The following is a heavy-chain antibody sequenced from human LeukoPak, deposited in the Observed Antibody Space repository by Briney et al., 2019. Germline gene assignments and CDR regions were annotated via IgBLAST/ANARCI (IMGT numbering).Heavy chain of an antibody. V-gene: IGHV3-9*01. J-gene: IGHJ4*02. CDR2: ISWNSGSI. D-gene: IGHD6-13*01. CDR1: GFTFDDYA. Sequence: PGGSLRLSCAASGFTFDDYAMHWVRQAPGKGLEWVSGISWNSGSIGYADSVKGRVTISRDNAKNSLYLQMNSLRAEDTALYYCAKDDSSSWSNTFDYWGQGTLVTVSS. CDR3: AKDDSSSWSNTFDY.